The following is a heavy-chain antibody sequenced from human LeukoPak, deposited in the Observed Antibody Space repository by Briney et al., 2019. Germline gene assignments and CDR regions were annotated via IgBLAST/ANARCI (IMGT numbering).Heavy chain of an antibody. V-gene: IGHV4-30-2*01. CDR2: IYHSGST. Sequence: SETLSLTCAVSGGSISSGGYSWSWIRQPPGKGLEWIGYIYHSGSTYYNPSLKSRVAISVDRSKNQFSLKLSSVTAADTAVYYCARGDSSSPNYFDYWGQGTLVTVSS. D-gene: IGHD6-6*01. J-gene: IGHJ4*02. CDR1: GGSISSGGYS. CDR3: ARGDSSSPNYFDY.